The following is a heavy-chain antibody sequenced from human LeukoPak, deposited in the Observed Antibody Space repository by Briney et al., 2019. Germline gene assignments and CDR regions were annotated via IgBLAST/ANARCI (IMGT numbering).Heavy chain of an antibody. D-gene: IGHD6-13*01. V-gene: IGHV3-33*01. CDR3: ARDYGIAAAGTRAFDI. Sequence: PGRSLRLSCAASGFTFSSYGMHWVRQAPGKGLEWVAVIWYDGSNKYYADSVKGRFTISRDNSKNTLYLQMNSLRAEDTAVYYCARDYGIAAAGTRAFDIWGQGTMVTVSS. J-gene: IGHJ3*02. CDR1: GFTFSSYG. CDR2: IWYDGSNK.